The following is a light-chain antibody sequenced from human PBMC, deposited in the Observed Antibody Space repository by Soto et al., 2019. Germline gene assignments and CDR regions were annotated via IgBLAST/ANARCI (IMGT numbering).Light chain of an antibody. CDR3: QQYNSHSFYS. V-gene: IGKV1-5*03. J-gene: IGKJ2*03. CDR2: LAS. CDR1: QSIQSF. Sequence: DIQMTQFPSTLSASVGDPVTITCRASQSIQSFLAWYQQKPGKAPKLLIYLASRLESGVPSRFSGSGSGTDFTLTISSLQPDDFAIYFCQQYNSHSFYSFGQGTKLEVK.